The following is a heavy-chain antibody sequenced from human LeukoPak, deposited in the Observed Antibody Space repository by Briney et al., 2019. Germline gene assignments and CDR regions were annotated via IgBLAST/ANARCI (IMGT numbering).Heavy chain of an antibody. J-gene: IGHJ1*01. CDR3: AKESAGSGYSGYDYFEYFQH. D-gene: IGHD5-12*01. CDR2: ISYDGSNK. V-gene: IGHV3-30*18. CDR1: GFTFSSYG. Sequence: RGSLRLSCAASGFTFSSYGMHWVRQAPGKGLEWVAVISYDGSNKYYADSVKGRFTISRDNSKNTLYLQMNSLRAEDTAVYYCAKESAGSGYSGYDYFEYFQHWGQGTLVTVSS.